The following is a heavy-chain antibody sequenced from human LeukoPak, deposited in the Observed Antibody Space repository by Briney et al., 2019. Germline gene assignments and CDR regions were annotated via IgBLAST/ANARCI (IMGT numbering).Heavy chain of an antibody. CDR1: GYSFTSYW. CDR3: ARPLSGYLDAFDI. CDR2: IYPGDSDT. V-gene: IGHV5-51*01. Sequence: GESLKISCKGSGYSFTSYWIGWVCQMPGKGLEWMGIIYPGDSDTRYSPSFQGQVTISADKSISTAYLQWSSLKASDTATYYCARPLSGYLDAFDIWGQGTMVTVSS. D-gene: IGHD3-22*01. J-gene: IGHJ3*02.